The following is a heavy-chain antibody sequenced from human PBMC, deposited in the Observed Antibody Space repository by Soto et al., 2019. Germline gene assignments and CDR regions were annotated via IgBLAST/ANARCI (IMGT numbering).Heavy chain of an antibody. CDR3: ATLAAAAPNDY. D-gene: IGHD6-13*01. V-gene: IGHV4-39*01. CDR1: GGSISSSSYY. J-gene: IGHJ4*02. CDR2: IYYSGST. Sequence: QLQLQESGPGLVKPSETLSLTCTVSGGSISSSSYYWGWIRQPPGKGLEWIGSIYYSGSTYYNPSLKSRVTLAGDTSKNPCSLRLSSVTAADPAVYSCATLAAAAPNDYWGQGTLVTVSS.